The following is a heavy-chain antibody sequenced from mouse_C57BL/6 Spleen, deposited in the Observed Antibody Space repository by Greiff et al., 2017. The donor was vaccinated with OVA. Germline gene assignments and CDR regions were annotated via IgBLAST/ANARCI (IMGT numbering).Heavy chain of an antibody. V-gene: IGHV1-52*01. D-gene: IGHD3-2*01. CDR3: AREVATGY. J-gene: IGHJ2*01. Sequence: QVQLQQPGAELVRPGPSVKLSCKASGYTFTSYWMHWVKQRPIQGLEWIGNIDPSDSETHYNQKFKDKATLTGDKSTRTVYMQLSSLASDDSSVYYCAREVATGYWGQGTTLTVSS. CDR2: IDPSDSET. CDR1: GYTFTSYW.